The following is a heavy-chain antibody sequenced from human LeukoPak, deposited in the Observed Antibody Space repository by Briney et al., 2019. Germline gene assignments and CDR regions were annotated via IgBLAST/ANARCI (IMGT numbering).Heavy chain of an antibody. D-gene: IGHD6-13*01. J-gene: IGHJ4*02. Sequence: GGSLRLSCAASGFTFSSYGMHWVRQAPGKGLEWEAVISYDGSNKYYADSVKGRFTISRDNSKNTLYLQMNSLRAEDTAVYYCAKDEGYSSSWYFHYFDYWGQGTLVTVSS. V-gene: IGHV3-30*18. CDR1: GFTFSSYG. CDR3: AKDEGYSSSWYFHYFDY. CDR2: ISYDGSNK.